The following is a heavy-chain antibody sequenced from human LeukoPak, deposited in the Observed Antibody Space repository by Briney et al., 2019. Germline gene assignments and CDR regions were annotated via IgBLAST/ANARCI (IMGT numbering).Heavy chain of an antibody. J-gene: IGHJ6*02. Sequence: GESLKISCKGSGYSFTSYWIGWVRQMPGKGLEWMGIIYPGDSDTRYSPSFQGQVTISADKSISTAYLQWSSLKASDTAMYYCARQARNGYYHYGMDVWGQGNTVTVSS. D-gene: IGHD1-14*01. CDR1: GYSFTSYW. CDR3: ARQARNGYYHYGMDV. CDR2: IYPGDSDT. V-gene: IGHV5-51*01.